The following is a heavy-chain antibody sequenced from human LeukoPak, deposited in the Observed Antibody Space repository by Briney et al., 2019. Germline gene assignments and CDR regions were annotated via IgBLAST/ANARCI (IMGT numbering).Heavy chain of an antibody. V-gene: IGHV1-2*02. Sequence: ASVKVSCKASGDTFTGYYVHWVRQAPGQGLEWMGWIDPNGGDTNFAQKFQDRVTMIGDTSISTTYMDLSRLRSDDTAVYYCARAPPYCSGGRCYPDFWGQGTLVTVSS. CDR1: GDTFTGYY. D-gene: IGHD2-15*01. CDR2: IDPNGGDT. CDR3: ARAPPYCSGGRCYPDF. J-gene: IGHJ4*02.